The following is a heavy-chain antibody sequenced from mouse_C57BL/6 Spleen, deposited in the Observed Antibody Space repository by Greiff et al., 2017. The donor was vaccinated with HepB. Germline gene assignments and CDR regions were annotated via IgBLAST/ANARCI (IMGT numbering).Heavy chain of an antibody. V-gene: IGHV1-64*01. Sequence: QVHVKQPGAELVKPGASVKLSCKASGYTFTSYWMHWVKQRPGQGLEWIGMIHPNSGSTNYNEKFKSKATLTVDKSSSTAYMQLSSLTSEDSAVYYCARSRGDGNPFAYWGQGTLVTVSA. CDR3: ARSRGDGNPFAY. CDR1: GYTFTSYW. D-gene: IGHD2-1*01. CDR2: IHPNSGST. J-gene: IGHJ3*01.